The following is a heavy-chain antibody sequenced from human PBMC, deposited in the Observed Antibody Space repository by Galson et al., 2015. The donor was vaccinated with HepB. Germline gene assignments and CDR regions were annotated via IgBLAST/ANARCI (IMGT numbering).Heavy chain of an antibody. CDR1: GDSVSSNSAA. CDR2: TYYRAKWYS. Sequence: CAISGDSVSSNSAAWYRIRQSPSRGLEWLGRTYYRAKWYSDYAESVRSRITINPDTSRNQFSLQLKSVTPEDTAEYFCARGAGTIYYYGMDVWGPGTTVTVSS. D-gene: IGHD6-13*01. V-gene: IGHV6-1*01. CDR3: ARGAGTIYYYGMDV. J-gene: IGHJ6*02.